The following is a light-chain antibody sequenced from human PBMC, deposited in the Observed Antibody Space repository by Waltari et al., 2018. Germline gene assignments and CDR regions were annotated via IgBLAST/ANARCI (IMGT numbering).Light chain of an antibody. CDR2: EVS. V-gene: IGLV2-18*02. Sequence: QSALTQPPSVSGSPGQSVAISCTGTSSDVGSGNRVCWYQQPPGTAPKLMIYEVSKRPSGVPDRFSGSKSGNTASLTISGLQAEDEADYYCSSYTTSNTFVFGTGTKVTVL. CDR1: SSDVGSGNR. CDR3: SSYTTSNTFV. J-gene: IGLJ1*01.